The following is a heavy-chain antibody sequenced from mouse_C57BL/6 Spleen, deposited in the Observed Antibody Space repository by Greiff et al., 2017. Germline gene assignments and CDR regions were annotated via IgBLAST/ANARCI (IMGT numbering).Heavy chain of an antibody. CDR3: ARSYAPSLKDHYYAMDY. V-gene: IGHV1-64*01. CDR2: IHPNSGST. D-gene: IGHD1-1*01. J-gene: IGHJ4*01. CDR1: GYTFTSYW. Sequence: QVQLQQSGAELVKPGASVKLSCKASGYTFTSYWMHWVKQRPGQGLEWIGMIHPNSGSTNYNEKIKSKATLTVDKSSSTAYMQLSSLTSEDSAVYYCARSYAPSLKDHYYAMDYWGQGASVTVSS.